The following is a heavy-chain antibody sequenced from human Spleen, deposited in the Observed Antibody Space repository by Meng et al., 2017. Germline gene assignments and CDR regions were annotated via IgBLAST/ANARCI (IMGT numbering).Heavy chain of an antibody. V-gene: IGHV4-59*01. CDR1: GGSIGGYY. Sequence: GSLRLSCTVSGGSIGGYYWSWIRRPPGKGLEWISYIYYTGSSNYSPSLKSRVTISVDTSKNQFSLELTSVTAADTAVYYFARPEDYTGNALSHGMDVWGQGTTVTVSS. CDR2: IYYTGSS. CDR3: ARPEDYTGNALSHGMDV. J-gene: IGHJ6*02. D-gene: IGHD4-23*01.